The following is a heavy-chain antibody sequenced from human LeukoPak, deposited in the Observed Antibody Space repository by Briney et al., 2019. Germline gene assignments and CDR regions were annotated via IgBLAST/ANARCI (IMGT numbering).Heavy chain of an antibody. D-gene: IGHD5-18*01. CDR1: GFTVSSYY. Sequence: GGSLRLSCAASGFTVSSYYMSWVRQAPGKGLEWVSVIYSGGSTYYADSVKGRFAISRDNSKNTLYLQMNSLRAEDTAVYYCATAGYSYGYGFFDYWGQGTLVTVSS. CDR2: IYSGGST. J-gene: IGHJ4*02. V-gene: IGHV3-53*01. CDR3: ATAGYSYGYGFFDY.